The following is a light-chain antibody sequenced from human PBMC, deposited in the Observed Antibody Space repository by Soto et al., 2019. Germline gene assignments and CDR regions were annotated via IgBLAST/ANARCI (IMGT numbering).Light chain of an antibody. CDR2: EVS. J-gene: IGLJ2*01. V-gene: IGLV2-14*03. Sequence: QSALTQPASVSGSPGQSITISCSGTSSDVGGYNFVSWYQQHPGKAPKVMIYEVSNRPSGVSNRFSGSKSGNTASLTISGLQAEDEADYYCSSYTSSSTVVFGGGTKLNVL. CDR1: SSDVGGYNF. CDR3: SSYTSSSTVV.